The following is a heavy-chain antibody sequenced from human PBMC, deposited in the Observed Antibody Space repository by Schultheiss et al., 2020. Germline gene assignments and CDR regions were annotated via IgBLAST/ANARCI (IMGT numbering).Heavy chain of an antibody. CDR1: GFTFSSYA. CDR2: ISSSGSTI. V-gene: IGHV3-48*04. J-gene: IGHJ6*02. CDR3: ARSGDVVVVVSPIGDYYALDV. Sequence: GGSLRLSCAASGFTFSSYAMHWVRQAPGKGLEWVSYISSSGSTIYYADSVKGRFTISRDNAKNSLYLQMNSLRAEDTAVYYCARSGDVVVVVSPIGDYYALDVWGQGTTVTVSS. D-gene: IGHD2-15*01.